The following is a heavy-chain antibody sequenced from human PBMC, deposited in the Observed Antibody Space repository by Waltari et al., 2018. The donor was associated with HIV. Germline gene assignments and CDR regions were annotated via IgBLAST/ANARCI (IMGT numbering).Heavy chain of an antibody. V-gene: IGHV3-30-3*01. CDR3: ARRGNYRAAEYNYFGP. CDR1: GFTFNNYA. Sequence: QVQLVESGGGVVQPGRSLRLSCAASGFTFNNYAMHWVRQAPGRGLDWLPIKSHDASNKYYADSLKGRFTISRDNSKNTLYIQRSSLRTDDTAVYFCARRGNYRAAEYNYFGPWGQGIQVIVSS. D-gene: IGHD1-7*01. J-gene: IGHJ5*02. CDR2: KSHDASNK.